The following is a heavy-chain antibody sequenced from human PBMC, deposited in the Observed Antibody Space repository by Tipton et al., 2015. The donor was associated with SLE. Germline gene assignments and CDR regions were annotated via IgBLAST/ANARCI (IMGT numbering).Heavy chain of an antibody. J-gene: IGHJ5*02. CDR1: GGSISSSSYY. Sequence: LSLTCTVSGGSISSSSYYWGWIRQPPGKGLEWVSYISSSGSTIYYADSVKGRFTISRDNAKNSLYLQMNSLRAEDTAVYYCARDTEYPGWFDPWGQGTLVTVSS. V-gene: IGHV3-11*04. CDR2: ISSSGSTI. CDR3: ARDTEYPGWFDP. D-gene: IGHD2-2*02.